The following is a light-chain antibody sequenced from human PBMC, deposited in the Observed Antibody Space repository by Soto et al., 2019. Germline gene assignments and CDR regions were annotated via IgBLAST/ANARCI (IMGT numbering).Light chain of an antibody. Sequence: EIVLTHSPGTLSLSPGERATLSCRASQSVSSIYLAWYQQKPGQAPRLLIYGASSRPTGIPDRFSGSGSGTDFTLTISRLEPEDCAVYYCQQYGSSALTFGGGNKVEIK. V-gene: IGKV3-20*01. CDR1: QSVSSIY. J-gene: IGKJ4*01. CDR2: GAS. CDR3: QQYGSSALT.